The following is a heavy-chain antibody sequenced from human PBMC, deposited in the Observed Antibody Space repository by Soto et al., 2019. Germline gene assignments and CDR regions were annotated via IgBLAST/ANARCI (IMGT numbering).Heavy chain of an antibody. V-gene: IGHV1-8*02. Sequence: ASVKVSCKTSGGTFGSYAISWVRQAPGQGLEWMGWMNPNSGNTGYAQKFQGRVTMTRNTSISTAYMELSSLRSEDTAVYYCARERSAAGTGWFDPWGQGTLVTVSS. J-gene: IGHJ5*02. CDR1: GGTFGSYA. CDR2: MNPNSGNT. D-gene: IGHD6-13*01. CDR3: ARERSAAGTGWFDP.